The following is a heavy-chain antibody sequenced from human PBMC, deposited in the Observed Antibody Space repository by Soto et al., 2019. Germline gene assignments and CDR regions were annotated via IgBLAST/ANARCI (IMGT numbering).Heavy chain of an antibody. Sequence: QVQLVQSGAEVKKPGSSVKVSCKASGGTFSSYAISWVRQAPGQGLEWMGGIIPIFGTANYAQKFQGRVTITADESTSTADMELSSLRSEDTAVYYGERDSRYCSGGSCYFLPGIDYWGQGTLVTVSS. J-gene: IGHJ4*02. D-gene: IGHD2-15*01. CDR2: IIPIFGTA. CDR3: ERDSRYCSGGSCYFLPGIDY. V-gene: IGHV1-69*12. CDR1: GGTFSSYA.